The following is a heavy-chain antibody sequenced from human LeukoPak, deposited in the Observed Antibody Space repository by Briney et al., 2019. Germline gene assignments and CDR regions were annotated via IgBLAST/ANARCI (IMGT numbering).Heavy chain of an antibody. CDR3: ARGYCSGGSCNWFDP. CDR2: IDPSDSYT. V-gene: IGHV5-10-1*01. CDR1: GYSFTNYW. D-gene: IGHD2-15*01. Sequence: GESLKISCKGSGYSFTNYWIGWVRQMPGKGLEWMGKIDPSDSYTNYSPSFQGHVTISADKSISTTYLQWSSLKASDTAMYYCARGYCSGGSCNWFDPWGQGTLVTVSS. J-gene: IGHJ5*02.